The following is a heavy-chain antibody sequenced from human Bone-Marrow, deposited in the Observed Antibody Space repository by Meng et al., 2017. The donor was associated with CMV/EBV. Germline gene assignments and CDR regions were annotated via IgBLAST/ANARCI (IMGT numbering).Heavy chain of an antibody. D-gene: IGHD4-11*01. CDR2: ISNSGVGT. V-gene: IGHV3-23*01. CDR1: GFTFSSRA. J-gene: IGHJ6*02. CDR3: AKMNMKGPDYSKYHVSAHYYGMDV. Sequence: GESLKISCVGSGFTFSSRAMTWVRQAPEKGLEWVATISNSGVGTYYADSVKGRFTISRDNSKNTLYLQMNSLRTEDTAVYYCAKMNMKGPDYSKYHVSAHYYGMDVWGQGTTVTVSS.